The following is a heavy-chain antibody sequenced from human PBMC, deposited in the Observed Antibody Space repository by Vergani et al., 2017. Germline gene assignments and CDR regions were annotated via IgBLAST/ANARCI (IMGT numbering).Heavy chain of an antibody. CDR1: GFTFSSYW. Sequence: VQLVESGGGVVQPGRSLRLSCAASGFTFSSYWMSWVRQAPGKGLEWVANIKQDGSEKYYVDSVKGRFTISRDNAKNSLYLQMNSLRAEDTAVYYCAREGGYSSGYPLDYWGQGTLVTVSS. J-gene: IGHJ4*02. V-gene: IGHV3-7*04. CDR2: IKQDGSEK. CDR3: AREGGYSSGYPLDY. D-gene: IGHD3-22*01.